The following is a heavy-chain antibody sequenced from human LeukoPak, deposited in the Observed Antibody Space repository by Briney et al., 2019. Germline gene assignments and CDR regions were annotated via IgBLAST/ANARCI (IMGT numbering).Heavy chain of an antibody. V-gene: IGHV5-51*01. J-gene: IGHJ5*02. D-gene: IGHD3-10*01. Sequence: GESLKISCKGFGYSFTSYWIGWVGQMPGKSLGWMGVIYPGDSDTRYSPSFQGQVTISADKSISTAYLQWSSLKASDTAMYYCARLSTMVRGVIITNWFDPWGQGTLVTVSS. CDR2: IYPGDSDT. CDR1: GYSFTSYW. CDR3: ARLSTMVRGVIITNWFDP.